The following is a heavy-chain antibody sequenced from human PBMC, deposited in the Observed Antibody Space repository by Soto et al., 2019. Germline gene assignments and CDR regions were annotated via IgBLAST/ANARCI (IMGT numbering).Heavy chain of an antibody. CDR1: GFTFSNYG. D-gene: IGHD4-17*01. CDR3: AKDHLETTVTTPSY. J-gene: IGHJ4*02. Sequence: QVQLVESGGGVVQPGRSLRPSCAASGFTFSNYGMHWVRQAPGKGLELVAVISYDGNDKYYADSVKGRFSISRDNFKNTLYLQMNSLRGEDTAVYYCAKDHLETTVTTPSYWGQGTVVTVSS. CDR2: ISYDGNDK. V-gene: IGHV3-30*18.